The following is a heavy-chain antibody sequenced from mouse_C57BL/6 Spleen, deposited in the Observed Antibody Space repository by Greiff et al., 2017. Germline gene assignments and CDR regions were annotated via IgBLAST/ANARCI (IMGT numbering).Heavy chain of an antibody. CDR3: ARYGSNYGEGAMDY. CDR1: GYTFTSYW. D-gene: IGHD1-1*01. Sequence: VKLQQPGAELVKPGASVKLSCKASGYTFTSYWMQWVKQRPGQGLEWIGEIDPSDSYTNYNQKFKGKATLTVDTSSSTAYMQLSSLTSEDSAVYYCARYGSNYGEGAMDYWGQGTSVTVSS. CDR2: IDPSDSYT. V-gene: IGHV1-50*01. J-gene: IGHJ4*01.